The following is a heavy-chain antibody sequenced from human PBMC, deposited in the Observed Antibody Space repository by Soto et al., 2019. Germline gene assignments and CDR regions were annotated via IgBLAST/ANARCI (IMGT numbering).Heavy chain of an antibody. J-gene: IGHJ6*02. CDR1: GFTFSDYY. CDR2: ISSSGSTI. CDR3: ARDSFMGDFWSGSGYYYYGMDV. D-gene: IGHD3-3*01. Sequence: GGSLRLSCAASGFTFSDYYMSWIRQAPGKGLEWVSYISSSGSTIYYADSVKGRFTISRDNAKNSLYLQMNSLRAEDTAVYYCARDSFMGDFWSGSGYYYYGMDVWGQGTTVTVSS. V-gene: IGHV3-11*01.